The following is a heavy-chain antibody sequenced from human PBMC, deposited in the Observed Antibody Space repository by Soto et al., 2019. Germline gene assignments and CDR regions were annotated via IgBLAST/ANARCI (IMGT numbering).Heavy chain of an antibody. V-gene: IGHV3-13*01. Sequence: PGGSLRLSCAASGFTCTTAWINWVRQAPGKGLEWVSAIGTAGDTYYPGSVKGRFTISRENAKNSLYLQMNSLRAGDTAVYYCARVVSSERYQNYYYYMDVWGKGTTVTVSS. CDR2: IGTAGDT. J-gene: IGHJ6*03. D-gene: IGHD1-1*01. CDR3: ARVVSSERYQNYYYYMDV. CDR1: GFTCTTAW.